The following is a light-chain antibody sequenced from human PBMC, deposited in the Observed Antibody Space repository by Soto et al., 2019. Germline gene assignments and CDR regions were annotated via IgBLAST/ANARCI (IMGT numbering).Light chain of an antibody. CDR3: GTFDSSLNGVV. CDR2: DNT. V-gene: IGLV1-51*01. CDR1: SSNIAYNF. J-gene: IGLJ2*01. Sequence: QSVLTQPPSVSATPGQTVTISCSGSSSNIAYNFVSWYQLLPGTPPKLLIYDNTKRPSGIPDRFAGSQSGTSAALDITGLQSGDDADHHCGTFDSSLNGVVFGGGTKRTVL.